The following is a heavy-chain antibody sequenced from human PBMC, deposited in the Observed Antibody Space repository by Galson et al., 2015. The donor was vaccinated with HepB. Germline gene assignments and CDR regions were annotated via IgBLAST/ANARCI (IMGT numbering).Heavy chain of an antibody. J-gene: IGHJ3*01. Sequence: CAISGDSVSRTGAAWNWIRQSPSRGLEWLGRTYYRSKWYYDYAVSVKSRIAINPDTSKNQFSLQLNSVTPEDTVMYYCAHGRANGYDVWAQRTMGTVSA. CDR3: AHGRANGYDV. CDR2: TYYRSKWYY. V-gene: IGHV6-1*01. CDR1: GDSVSRTGAA. D-gene: IGHD2-2*03.